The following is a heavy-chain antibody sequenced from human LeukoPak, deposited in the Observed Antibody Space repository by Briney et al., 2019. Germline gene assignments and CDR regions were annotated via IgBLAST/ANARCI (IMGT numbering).Heavy chain of an antibody. J-gene: IGHJ4*02. V-gene: IGHV3-30*18. CDR2: ISYDGSKK. D-gene: IGHD2-21*02. Sequence: PGGSLRLSCAASGFTFSSYGMHWVRQAPGKGLEWVAIISYDGSKKYYADSVKGRFTISRDNSKNTLYLQMNSLRTEDTAVYYCAKDLERHIVVVTASAVDYWGQGTLVTVSS. CDR3: AKDLERHIVVVTASAVDY. CDR1: GFTFSSYG.